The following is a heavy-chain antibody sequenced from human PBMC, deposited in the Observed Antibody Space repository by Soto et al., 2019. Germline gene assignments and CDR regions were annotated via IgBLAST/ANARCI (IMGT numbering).Heavy chain of an antibody. CDR1: GFTVSDYY. Sequence: EVQLVESGGGLVQPGGSLRLSCAASGFTVSDYYMTWVRQAPGKGLEWVSLIYSGGSTIYAESVKGRLTISRDSSKKTMYLKRNSLRVGVTAVYYWARATMGASGFGFDSWGQGTLITVSS. CDR2: IYSGGST. V-gene: IGHV3-53*01. D-gene: IGHD6-19*01. CDR3: ARATMGASGFGFDS. J-gene: IGHJ4*02.